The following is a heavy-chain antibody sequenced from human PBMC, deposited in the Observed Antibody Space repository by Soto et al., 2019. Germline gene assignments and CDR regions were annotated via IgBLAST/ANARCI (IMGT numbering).Heavy chain of an antibody. CDR3: ARSPTIAALKYYYMDV. CDR2: IYHSGST. J-gene: IGHJ6*03. Sequence: SETLSLTCAVSSGSISSSNWWSWVRQPPGKGLEWIGEIYHSGSTNYNPSLKSRVTISVDKSKNQFSLKLSSVTAADTAVYYCARSPTIAALKYYYMDVWGKGTTVTVSS. D-gene: IGHD6-25*01. CDR1: SGSISSSNW. V-gene: IGHV4-4*02.